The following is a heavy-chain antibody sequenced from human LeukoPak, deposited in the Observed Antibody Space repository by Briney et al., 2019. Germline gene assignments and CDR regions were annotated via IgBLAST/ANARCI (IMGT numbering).Heavy chain of an antibody. V-gene: IGHV5-51*01. Sequence: GESLKISCEYSFTDPWIAWVRQVPGKGLEWVGIIYPEDSDTRYSPSFQGQVTISADKSIRSAYPRWSSLKASDTAMYYCARARAYYYDGSAYYFDSWGQGTLVTVSS. CDR3: ARARAYYYDGSAYYFDS. CDR2: IYPEDSDT. CDR1: YSFTDPW. D-gene: IGHD3-22*01. J-gene: IGHJ4*02.